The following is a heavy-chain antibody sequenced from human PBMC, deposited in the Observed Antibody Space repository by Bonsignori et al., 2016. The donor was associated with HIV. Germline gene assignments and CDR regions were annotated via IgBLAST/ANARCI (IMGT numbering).Heavy chain of an antibody. CDR1: GGSISSGSYY. CDR2: IYISETT. V-gene: IGHV4-61*02. J-gene: IGHJ4*02. Sequence: SETLSLTCTVSGGSISSGSYYWSWIRQPAGKGLEWIGRIYISETTNYNPSLKSRVTISVDSSKNQFSLKLTSVTAADTAVYYCATYSGSRAFDHWGQGTLVTVSS. D-gene: IGHD1-26*01. CDR3: ATYSGSRAFDH.